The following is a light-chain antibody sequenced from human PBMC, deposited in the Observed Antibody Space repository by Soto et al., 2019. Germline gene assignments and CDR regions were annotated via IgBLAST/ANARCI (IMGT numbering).Light chain of an antibody. CDR2: EVS. J-gene: IGLJ1*01. V-gene: IGLV2-18*01. Sequence: QSVLTQPASVSGSPGQSITISYSGTSSDVGSYSHVAWYQQFPGKTPKLIIYEVSKRPSGVPDRFSGSKSGNTASLTISGLQAADEADYYCSLYTSENAYVFGTGTKLTVL. CDR1: SSDVGSYSH. CDR3: SLYTSENAYV.